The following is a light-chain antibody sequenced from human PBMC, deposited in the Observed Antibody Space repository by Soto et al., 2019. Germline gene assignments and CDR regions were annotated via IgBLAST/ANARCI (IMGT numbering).Light chain of an antibody. Sequence: IVLTQSPGTLSLSPGERATLSCRASQSVTSSYLAWYQQKPGQTPRLLIYDASSRATGIPDRFSGSGSGTDFTLTISRLEPEDFAVYYCQQYGSSPFTFGPGTKVDIK. CDR3: QQYGSSPFT. CDR1: QSVTSSY. V-gene: IGKV3-20*01. J-gene: IGKJ3*01. CDR2: DAS.